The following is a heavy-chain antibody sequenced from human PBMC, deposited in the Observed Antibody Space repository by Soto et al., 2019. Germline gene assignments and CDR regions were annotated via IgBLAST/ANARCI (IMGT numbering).Heavy chain of an antibody. CDR3: ARGEKPVLNGEYFQH. J-gene: IGHJ1*01. CDR2: IWYDGSNK. Sequence: QVQLVESGGGVVQPGRSLRLSCAASGFTFSSYGMHWVRQAPGKGLEWVAVIWYDGSNKYYADSVKGRFTISRDNSKNTLYLQMNSLRAEDTAVYYCARGEKPVLNGEYFQHWGQGTLVTVSS. CDR1: GFTFSSYG. D-gene: IGHD1-1*01. V-gene: IGHV3-33*01.